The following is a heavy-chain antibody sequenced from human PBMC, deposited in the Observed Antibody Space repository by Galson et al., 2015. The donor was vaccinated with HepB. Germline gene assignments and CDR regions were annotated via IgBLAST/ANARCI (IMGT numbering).Heavy chain of an antibody. D-gene: IGHD1-7*01. CDR2: VSGYDGSA. CDR3: ARDSRLELHLNNYYSYGMDV. J-gene: IGHJ6*02. V-gene: IGHV1-18*01. CDR1: GYDFNKYG. Sequence: SVKVSCKASGYDFNKYGLSWVRQAPGQRLEWMGWVSGYDGSANYAPKFQGRVTMTTEKSTATAFMEMRGLRSDDTAVYYCARDSRLELHLNNYYSYGMDVWGQGTAVIVS.